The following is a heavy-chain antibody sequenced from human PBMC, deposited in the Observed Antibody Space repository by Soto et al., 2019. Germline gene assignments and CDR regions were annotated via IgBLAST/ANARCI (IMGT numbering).Heavy chain of an antibody. CDR2: IYYSGST. CDR1: GGSISSYY. J-gene: IGHJ4*02. Sequence: SETLSLTCTVSGGSISSYYWSWIRQPPGKGLEWIGYIYYSGSTNYNPSLKSRVTISVDTSKNQFSLKLSSVTAADTAVYYCAGEDPLYDYIWGSYRDWGQGTLVTVSS. D-gene: IGHD3-16*02. CDR3: AGEDPLYDYIWGSYRD. V-gene: IGHV4-59*01.